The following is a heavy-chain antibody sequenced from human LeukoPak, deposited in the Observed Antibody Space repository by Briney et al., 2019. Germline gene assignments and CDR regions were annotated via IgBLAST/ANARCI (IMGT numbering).Heavy chain of an antibody. J-gene: IGHJ3*02. V-gene: IGHV4-38-2*02. CDR2: INHSGST. CDR3: ARLGGGRGRAFDI. Sequence: SETLSLTCTVSGYSISSGYYWGWIRQPPGKGLEWIGEINHSGSTNYNPSLKSRVTISVDTSENQFSLRLSSVTAADTAVYYCARLGGGRGRAFDIWGQGTMVTVSS. CDR1: GYSISSGYY. D-gene: IGHD2-15*01.